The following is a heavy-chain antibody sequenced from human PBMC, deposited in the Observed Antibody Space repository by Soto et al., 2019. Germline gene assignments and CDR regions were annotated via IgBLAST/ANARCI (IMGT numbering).Heavy chain of an antibody. V-gene: IGHV1-69*13. J-gene: IGHJ4*02. CDR1: GGTFSSYA. D-gene: IGHD6-6*01. CDR3: AAKLAARYGLYFDY. CDR2: IIPIFGTA. Sequence: GASVKVSCKASGGTFSSYAISWVRQAPGQGLERMGGIIPIFGTANYAQKFQGRVTITADESTSTAYMELSSLRSEDTAVYYCAAKLAARYGLYFDYWGQGTLVTVSS.